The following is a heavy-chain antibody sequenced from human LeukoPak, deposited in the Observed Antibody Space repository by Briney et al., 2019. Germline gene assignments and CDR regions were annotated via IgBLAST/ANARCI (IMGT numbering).Heavy chain of an antibody. J-gene: IGHJ6*03. CDR1: GGSISSYY. CDR2: IYTSGST. Sequence: SETLSLTCTVSGGSISSYYWSWIRQPAGKGLEWIGRIYTSGSTNYNPSLKSRVTMSVDTSKNQFSLKLSSVTAADTAVYYCARERIQWLNYYYYYYMDVWGKGTTVTISS. CDR3: ARERIQWLNYYYYYYMDV. V-gene: IGHV4-4*07. D-gene: IGHD5-12*01.